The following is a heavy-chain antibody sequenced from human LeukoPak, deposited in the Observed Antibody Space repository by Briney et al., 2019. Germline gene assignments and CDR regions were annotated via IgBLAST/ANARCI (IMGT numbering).Heavy chain of an antibody. CDR3: ASRYDSSGYYSPFDY. Sequence: GGSLRLSCAASGFTFSSYEMNWVRQAPGKGLEWVSYISSSSSYIYYADSVKGRFTISGDNAKNSLYLQMNSLRAEDTAVYYCASRYDSSGYYSPFDYWGQGTLVTVSS. J-gene: IGHJ4*02. D-gene: IGHD3-22*01. CDR2: ISSSSSYI. V-gene: IGHV3-21*05. CDR1: GFTFSSYE.